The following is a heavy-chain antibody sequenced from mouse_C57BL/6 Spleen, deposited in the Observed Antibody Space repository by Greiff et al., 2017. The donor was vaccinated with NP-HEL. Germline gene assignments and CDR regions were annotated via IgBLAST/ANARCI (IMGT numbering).Heavy chain of an antibody. CDR2: ISDGGSYT. D-gene: IGHD1-1*01. J-gene: IGHJ2*01. CDR1: GFAFSSYA. CDR3: ARGGYGSSYHYFDY. Sequence: EVQGVESGGGLVKPGGSLKLSCAASGFAFSSYAMSWVRQTPEKRLEWVATISDGGSYTYYPDNVKGRFTISRDNAKNNLYLQMSHLKSEDTAMYYCARGGYGSSYHYFDYWGQGTTLTVSS. V-gene: IGHV5-4*01.